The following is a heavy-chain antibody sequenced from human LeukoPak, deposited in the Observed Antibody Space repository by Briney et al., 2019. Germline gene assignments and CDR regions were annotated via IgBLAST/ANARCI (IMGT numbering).Heavy chain of an antibody. Sequence: SVKVSCKASGGTFSSYAISWVRQAPGQGLEWMGGIIPIFGTANYAQKFQGRVTIAADESTSTAYMELSSLRSEDTAVYYCARAEYSSSWFDYWGQGTLVTVSS. CDR2: IIPIFGTA. CDR3: ARAEYSSSWFDY. V-gene: IGHV1-69*13. D-gene: IGHD6-13*01. J-gene: IGHJ4*02. CDR1: GGTFSSYA.